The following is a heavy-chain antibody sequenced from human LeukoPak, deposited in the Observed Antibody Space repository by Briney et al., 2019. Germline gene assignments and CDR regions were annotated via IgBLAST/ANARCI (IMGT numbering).Heavy chain of an antibody. Sequence: PGGSLRLSCAASGFTFSSYSMNWVRQAPGKGLEWVSSISSSSSYIYYADSVKGRFTISRDNSKNTLYLQMNSLRAEDTAVYYCARDREIYEQLAPTALDYWGQGTLVTVSS. CDR2: ISSSSSYI. D-gene: IGHD6-6*01. CDR1: GFTFSSYS. CDR3: ARDREIYEQLAPTALDY. V-gene: IGHV3-21*01. J-gene: IGHJ4*02.